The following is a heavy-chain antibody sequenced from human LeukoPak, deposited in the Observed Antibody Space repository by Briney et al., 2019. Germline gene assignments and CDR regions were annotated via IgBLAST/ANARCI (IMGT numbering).Heavy chain of an antibody. CDR2: INPNSGGT. J-gene: IGHJ4*02. Sequence: ASVKVSCKASGYTFTGYYMYWVRQAPGQGLEWMGWINPNSGGTNYAQNFQGRVTMTRDTSTSTAYMELSRLRSDDTAVYYCARAYSSTSETQFDYWGQGTLVTVSS. CDR1: GYTFTGYY. D-gene: IGHD6-13*01. V-gene: IGHV1-2*02. CDR3: ARAYSSTSETQFDY.